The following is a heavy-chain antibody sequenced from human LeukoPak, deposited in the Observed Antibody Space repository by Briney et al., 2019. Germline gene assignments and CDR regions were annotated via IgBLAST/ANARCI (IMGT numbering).Heavy chain of an antibody. Sequence: NPSETLSLTCAVYGGSFSGYYWSWIRQPPGKGLEWIGEINHSGSTNYNPSLKSRVTISVDTSKNQFSLKLSSVTAADTAVYYCARGRGNVDIVATILSSSSPYSSSWYFGYWGQGTLVTVSS. CDR3: ARGRGNVDIVATILSSSSPYSSSWYFGY. D-gene: IGHD5-12*01. CDR1: GGSFSGYY. CDR2: INHSGST. J-gene: IGHJ4*02. V-gene: IGHV4-34*01.